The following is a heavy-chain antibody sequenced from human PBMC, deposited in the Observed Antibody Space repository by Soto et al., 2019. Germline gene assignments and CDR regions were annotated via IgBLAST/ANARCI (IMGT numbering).Heavy chain of an antibody. CDR3: VRGGAARPDY. CDR2: ISSNGKYR. D-gene: IGHD3-10*01. J-gene: IGHJ4*02. Sequence: GGSLRLSCAASRFTFSDYYMTWIRQAPGKGLEWVSYISSNGKYRGYADSVKGRFTISRDNAENSLYLQMDSLRVEDTAVYYCVRGGAARPDYWGQGTLVTVSS. V-gene: IGHV3-11*06. CDR1: RFTFSDYY.